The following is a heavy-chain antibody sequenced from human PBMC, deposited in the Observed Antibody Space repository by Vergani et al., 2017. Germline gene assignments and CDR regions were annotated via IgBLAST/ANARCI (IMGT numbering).Heavy chain of an antibody. D-gene: IGHD3-3*01. Sequence: QVQLQESGPGLVKPSQTLSLTCTVSGGSISSGDYYWSWIRQPPGKGLEWIGYIYYSGSTYYNPSLKSRVTISVDTSKNQFSLKLSSVTAAYTAVYYCARSYYDFWSGYRNWFDPWGQGTLVTVSS. CDR3: ARSYYDFWSGYRNWFDP. J-gene: IGHJ5*02. V-gene: IGHV4-30-4*01. CDR2: IYYSGST. CDR1: GGSISSGDYY.